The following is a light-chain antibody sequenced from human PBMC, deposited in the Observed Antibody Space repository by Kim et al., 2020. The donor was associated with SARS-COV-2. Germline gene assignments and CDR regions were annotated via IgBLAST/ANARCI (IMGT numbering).Light chain of an antibody. J-gene: IGLJ1*01. CDR2: GNN. CDR1: SSNIGAGYD. CDR3: QSYDSSLSGPYV. V-gene: IGLV1-40*01. Sequence: VTISCTGSSSNIGAGYDVHWYQQLPGTAPKLLIHGNNNRPSGVPDRFSGSKSGTSASLAITGLQAEDEADYYCQSYDSSLSGPYVFGTGTKVTVL.